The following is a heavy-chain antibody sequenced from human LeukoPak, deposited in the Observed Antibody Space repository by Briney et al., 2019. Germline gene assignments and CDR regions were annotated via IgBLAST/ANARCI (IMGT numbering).Heavy chain of an antibody. D-gene: IGHD1-1*01. CDR2: IKYDGNEE. J-gene: IGHJ4*02. Sequence: GGSLRLSCAASGFTFSSYWMSWMRQAPVKGLEWVANIKYDGNEEYYVDSVKGRFTISRDNAKNSLYLQLNSLRVEDTAVYYCKSGGAPPGSFDYWGQGTLVTVSP. CDR1: GFTFSSYW. CDR3: KSGGAPPGSFDY. V-gene: IGHV3-7*01.